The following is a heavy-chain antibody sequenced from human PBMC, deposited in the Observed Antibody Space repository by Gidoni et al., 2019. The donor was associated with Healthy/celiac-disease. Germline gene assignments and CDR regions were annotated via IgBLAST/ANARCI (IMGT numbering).Heavy chain of an antibody. J-gene: IGHJ4*02. Sequence: EVQLVASGGGLVKPGGSLRLSCAASGFTFSSYSMNWVRQAPGKGLEWVSSISSSSSYIDYEDSVKGRFTISRDNAKNSLYLQMNSLRAEDTAVYYCARDPSYGDYVWGQGTLVTVSS. D-gene: IGHD4-17*01. CDR2: ISSSSSYI. V-gene: IGHV3-21*01. CDR3: ARDPSYGDYV. CDR1: GFTFSSYS.